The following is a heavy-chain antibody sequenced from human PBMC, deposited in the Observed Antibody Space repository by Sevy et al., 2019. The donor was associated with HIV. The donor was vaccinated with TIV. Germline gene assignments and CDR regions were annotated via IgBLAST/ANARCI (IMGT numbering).Heavy chain of an antibody. CDR2: IKQDGSEK. CDR3: GAGYISGYLTY. D-gene: IGHD6-19*01. V-gene: IGHV3-7*01. J-gene: IGHJ4*02. Sequence: GGSLRLSCAASGFTFSSYWMTWVRQAPGKGLEWVANIKQDGSEKYYVDSVKGRFTISRDNAKNSLYLQMNSLRAEDTAIYYCGAGYISGYLTYWGQGTLVTVS. CDR1: GFTFSSYW.